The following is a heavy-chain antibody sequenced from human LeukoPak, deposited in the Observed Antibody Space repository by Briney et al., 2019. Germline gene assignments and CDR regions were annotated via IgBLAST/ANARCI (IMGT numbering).Heavy chain of an antibody. CDR2: INPSGGST. D-gene: IGHD3-10*01. Sequence: ASVKVSCKASGYTFTSYYMHWVRQAPGQGLEWMGIINPSGGSTSYAQKLQGRVTMTRDTSTSTVYMELSSLRSGDTAVYYCAREPPGRGVSRPFDYWGQGTLVTVSS. CDR1: GYTFTSYY. V-gene: IGHV1-46*01. J-gene: IGHJ4*02. CDR3: AREPPGRGVSRPFDY.